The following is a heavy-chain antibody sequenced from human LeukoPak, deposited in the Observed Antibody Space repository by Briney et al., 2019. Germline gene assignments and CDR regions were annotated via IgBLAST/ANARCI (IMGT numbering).Heavy chain of an antibody. Sequence: SETLSLTCTVSGGSISSYYWSWIRQPAGKGLEWIGEINHSGSTNYNPSLKSRVTISVDTSKNQFSLKLSSVTAADTAVYYCARDHGIAANSRAFDIWGQGTMVTVSS. J-gene: IGHJ3*02. V-gene: IGHV4-34*01. D-gene: IGHD6-13*01. CDR2: INHSGST. CDR3: ARDHGIAANSRAFDI. CDR1: GGSISSYY.